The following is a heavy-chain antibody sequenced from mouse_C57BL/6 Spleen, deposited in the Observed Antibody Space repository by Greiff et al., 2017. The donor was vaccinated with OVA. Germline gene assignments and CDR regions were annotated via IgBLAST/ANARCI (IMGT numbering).Heavy chain of an antibody. CDR2: INPGSGGT. Sequence: QVQLKESGAELVRPGTSVKVSCKASGYAFTNYLIEWVKQRPGQGLEWIGVINPGSGGTNYNEKFKGKATLTADKSSSTAYMQLSSLTSEDSAVYFCASNYGSFYAMDYWGQGTSVTVSS. CDR3: ASNYGSFYAMDY. J-gene: IGHJ4*01. CDR1: GYAFTNYL. D-gene: IGHD1-1*01. V-gene: IGHV1-54*01.